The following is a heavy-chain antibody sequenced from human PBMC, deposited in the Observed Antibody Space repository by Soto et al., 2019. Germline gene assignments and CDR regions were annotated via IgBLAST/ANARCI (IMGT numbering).Heavy chain of an antibody. D-gene: IGHD4-17*01. J-gene: IGHJ6*02. V-gene: IGHV3-23*01. CDR2: ISGSGGST. CDR1: GFTFSSYA. Sequence: GGSLRLSCAASGFTFSSYAMSWVRQAPGKGLEWVSAISGSGGSTYYADSVKGRFTISRDNSKNTLYLQMNSLRAEDTAVYYCAKGGVYGNYYYGMDVWGQGTTVTVSS. CDR3: AKGGVYGNYYYGMDV.